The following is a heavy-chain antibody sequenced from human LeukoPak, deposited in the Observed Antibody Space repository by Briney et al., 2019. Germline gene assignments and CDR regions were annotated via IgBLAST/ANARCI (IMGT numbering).Heavy chain of an antibody. CDR1: GFTVSSNY. V-gene: IGHV3-66*01. J-gene: IGHJ4*02. Sequence: GGSLRLSCAASGFTVSSNYMSWVRQAPGKGLEWVSVIYSGGSTYYADSVKGRFTISRDNSKNTLYLQMNSLRAEDTAVYYCAPRRKAYYYDSSAYYNFDYWGQGTLVTVSS. CDR2: IYSGGST. CDR3: APRRKAYYYDSSAYYNFDY. D-gene: IGHD3-22*01.